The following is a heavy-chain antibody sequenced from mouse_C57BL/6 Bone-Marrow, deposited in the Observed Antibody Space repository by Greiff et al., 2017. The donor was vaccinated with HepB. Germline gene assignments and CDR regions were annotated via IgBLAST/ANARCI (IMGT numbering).Heavy chain of an antibody. Sequence: EVKLMESGPELVKPGASVKISCKASGYSFTDYNMNWVKQSNGKSLEWIGVINPNYGTTSYNQKFKGTATLTVDQSSSTAYMQLNSLTSEDSAVYYCAREETGSFDYWGQGTTLTVSS. J-gene: IGHJ2*01. V-gene: IGHV1-39*01. CDR3: AREETGSFDY. D-gene: IGHD4-1*01. CDR2: INPNYGTT. CDR1: GYSFTDYN.